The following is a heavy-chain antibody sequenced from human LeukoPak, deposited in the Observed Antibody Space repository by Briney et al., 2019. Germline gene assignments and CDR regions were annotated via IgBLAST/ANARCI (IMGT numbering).Heavy chain of an antibody. CDR3: ARALAIFGVVGGGYYYMDV. D-gene: IGHD3-3*01. V-gene: IGHV3-53*01. Sequence: GGSLRLSCAASAFTFSSYAMSRVRQAPGKGLEWVSVIYSGGSTYYADSVKGRFTISRDNSENTLYLQMNSLRAEDTAVYYCARALAIFGVVGGGYYYMDVWGKGTTVTVSS. CDR1: AFTFSSYA. J-gene: IGHJ6*03. CDR2: IYSGGST.